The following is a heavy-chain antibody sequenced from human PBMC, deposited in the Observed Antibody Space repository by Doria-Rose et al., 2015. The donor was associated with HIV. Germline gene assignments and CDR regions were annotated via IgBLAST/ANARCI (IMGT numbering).Heavy chain of an antibody. CDR2: ISSTSAYI. CDR3: ATGVTLDY. D-gene: IGHD3-10*01. Sequence: VQLQESGGGLFRTGGSLRLSCANSGFTFRRHRINCVRQAPGTGLEWVSSISSTSAYIVYTDSVRGRFTISRDNARNSLYLQMDSLRAEDTAIYYCATGVTLDYWGQGTLVTVSS. CDR1: GFTFRRHR. V-gene: IGHV3-21*01. J-gene: IGHJ4*02.